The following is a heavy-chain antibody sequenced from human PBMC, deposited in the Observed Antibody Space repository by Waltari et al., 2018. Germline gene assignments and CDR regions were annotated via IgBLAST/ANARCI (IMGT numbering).Heavy chain of an antibody. J-gene: IGHJ3*02. CDR3: ARRDQGVVIPDAFDI. V-gene: IGHV3-21*01. Sequence: EVQLVESGGGLVKPGGSLRLSCAASGFTFSSYSMNWVRQAPGKGLEWVSSISSSSSYIYYADSVKGRFTISRDNAKNSLYLQMNSLRAEDTAVYYCARRDQGVVIPDAFDIWGQGTMVTVSS. CDR1: GFTFSSYS. CDR2: ISSSSSYI. D-gene: IGHD3-3*01.